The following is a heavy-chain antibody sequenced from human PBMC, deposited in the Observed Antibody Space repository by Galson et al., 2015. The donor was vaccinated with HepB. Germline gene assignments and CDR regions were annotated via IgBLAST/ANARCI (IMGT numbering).Heavy chain of an antibody. V-gene: IGHV6-1*01. D-gene: IGHD1-26*01. Sequence: CAISGDSVSSNSAAWNWIRQSPSRGLEWLGRTYYRSKWYNDYAVSVKSRITINPDTSKNQFSLQLNSVTPEDTAVYYCARDRGGSYSYYYYYGMDVWGQGTTVTVSS. CDR2: TYYRSKWYN. J-gene: IGHJ6*02. CDR3: ARDRGGSYSYYYYYGMDV. CDR1: GDSVSSNSAA.